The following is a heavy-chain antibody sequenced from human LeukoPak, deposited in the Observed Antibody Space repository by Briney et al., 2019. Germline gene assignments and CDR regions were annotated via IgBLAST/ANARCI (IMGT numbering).Heavy chain of an antibody. V-gene: IGHV4-39*07. CDR1: GGSISSSSYY. J-gene: IGHJ4*02. CDR3: ARDRTKITMVRGVNYFDY. D-gene: IGHD3-10*01. CDR2: IYHSGST. Sequence: PSETLSLTCTVSGGSISSSSYYWGWIRQPPGKGLEWIGSIYHSGSTYYNPSLKSRVTISVDTSKNQFSLKLSSVTAADTAVYYCARDRTKITMVRGVNYFDYWGQGTLVTVSS.